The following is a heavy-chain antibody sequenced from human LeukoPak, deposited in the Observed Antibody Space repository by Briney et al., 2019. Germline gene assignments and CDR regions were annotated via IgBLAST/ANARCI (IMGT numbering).Heavy chain of an antibody. V-gene: IGHV1-69*04. CDR3: ARAELYYYDSSGYPYYSDY. CDR1: GGTFSSYA. CDR2: IIPILGIA. Sequence: SVKVSCKASGGTFSSYAISWVRQAPGQGLEWMGRIIPILGIANYAQKFQGRVTITADKSTSTAYMELSSLRSEDTAVYYCARAELYYYDSSGYPYYSDYWGQGTLVTVSS. D-gene: IGHD3-22*01. J-gene: IGHJ4*02.